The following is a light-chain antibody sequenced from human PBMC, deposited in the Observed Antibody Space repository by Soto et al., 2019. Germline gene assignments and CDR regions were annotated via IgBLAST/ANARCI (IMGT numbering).Light chain of an antibody. J-gene: IGLJ2*01. CDR1: SSDVGGYNY. CDR3: CSYAGSTLV. V-gene: IGLV2-11*01. CDR2: DVS. Sequence: QSALTQPRSVSGSPGQSVTISCTGTSSDVGGYNYVSWYQQHPGKAPKLMIYDVSKRPSGVPDRFSGSKSGNTASLNISGLQAEDEADYYCCSYAGSTLVFGGGTKLTVL.